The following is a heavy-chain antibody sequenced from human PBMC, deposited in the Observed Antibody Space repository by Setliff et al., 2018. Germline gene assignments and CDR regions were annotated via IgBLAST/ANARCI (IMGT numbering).Heavy chain of an antibody. Sequence: ASVKVSCKASGYPFTSYYMYWLRQAPGQGPEWLGIINIGGGSASYAQKFQDRVTMTRDTSTSTVYLEVTSLTSEDTAVYYCARAGVAAAGKKGVFEHWGQGTLVTVSS. CDR1: GYPFTSYY. CDR3: ARAGVAAAGKKGVFEH. D-gene: IGHD6-13*01. V-gene: IGHV1-46*01. J-gene: IGHJ4*02. CDR2: INIGGGSA.